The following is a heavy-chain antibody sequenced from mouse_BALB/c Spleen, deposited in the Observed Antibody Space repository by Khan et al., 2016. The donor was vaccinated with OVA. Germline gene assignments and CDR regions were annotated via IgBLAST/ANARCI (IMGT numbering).Heavy chain of an antibody. CDR2: IDPSTSYT. J-gene: IGHJ3*01. V-gene: IGHV1-7*01. CDR3: ARRGLFGIVAY. D-gene: IGHD1-1*02. CDR1: GYTFTAYW. Sequence: VQLQESGAEVAKPGASVKMSCKASGYTFTAYWIHWVKQRPGQGLEWIGYIDPSTSYTEYNQKFKDKATLTTDKSSSTAYMQLSSLTSEDSAGYYCARRGLFGIVAYWGQGTLVTVSA.